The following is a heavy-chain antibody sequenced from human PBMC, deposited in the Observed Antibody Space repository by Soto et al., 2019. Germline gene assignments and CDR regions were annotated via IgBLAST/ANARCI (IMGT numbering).Heavy chain of an antibody. CDR1: GYTFTCYY. D-gene: IGHD5-12*01. J-gene: IGHJ4*02. CDR2: INPNSGGT. V-gene: IGHV1-2*04. Sequence: ASVKVSCKASGYTFTCYYMHWVRQAPGQGLEWMGWINPNSGGTNYAQKFQGWVTMTRDTSISTAYMELSRLRSDDTAVYYCARLYPVDNFDYWGQGTLVTVSS. CDR3: ARLYPVDNFDY.